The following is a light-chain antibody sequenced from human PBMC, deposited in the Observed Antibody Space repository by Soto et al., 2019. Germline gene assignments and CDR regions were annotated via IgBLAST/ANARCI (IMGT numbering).Light chain of an antibody. Sequence: DIQLTQSPSFLSASVGDGVTITCRVSQGISSNLAWYQQQPGKAPKVLIYAASTLQNGVPSRFSGSGSGTEFTLTISSLQPEDFATYYCQQLNDYPITFGQGTRLEIK. CDR2: AAS. CDR3: QQLNDYPIT. V-gene: IGKV1-9*01. CDR1: QGISSN. J-gene: IGKJ5*01.